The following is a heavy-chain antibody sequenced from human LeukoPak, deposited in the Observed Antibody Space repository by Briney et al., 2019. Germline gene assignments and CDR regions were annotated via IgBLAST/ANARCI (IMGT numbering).Heavy chain of an antibody. Sequence: SETLSLTCTVSGGSISSYYWSWIRQPPGKGLEWIGYIYYSGSTNYNPSLKSRVTISVDTSKNHCSLKLSSVTAADTAVYYCARSGISSGWYPSYGMDVWGHGTTVTVSS. V-gene: IGHV4-59*01. J-gene: IGHJ6*02. CDR3: ARSGISSGWYPSYGMDV. CDR1: GGSISSYY. CDR2: IYYSGST. D-gene: IGHD6-19*01.